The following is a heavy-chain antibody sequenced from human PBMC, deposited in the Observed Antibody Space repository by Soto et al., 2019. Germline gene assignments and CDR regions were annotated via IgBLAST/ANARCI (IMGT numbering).Heavy chain of an antibody. V-gene: IGHV3-21*01. Sequence: GGLLRVSCAAFGLTFSSHSMHWVRQAPGKGLEWVSSISSSSSYIYYADSVKGRFTISRDSAKDSLYLQMNSLRAEDTAVYYCARDRYGMDVWGQGTTVTVSS. J-gene: IGHJ6*02. CDR3: ARDRYGMDV. CDR1: GLTFSSHS. CDR2: ISSSSSYI.